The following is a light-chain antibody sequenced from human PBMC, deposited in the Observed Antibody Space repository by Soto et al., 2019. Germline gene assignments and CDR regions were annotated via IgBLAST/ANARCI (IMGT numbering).Light chain of an antibody. CDR3: QQRSN. J-gene: IGKJ5*01. Sequence: EMVSMQCPGALSRSPGGRVTPSCRASQSVSNNYLAWYQQKPGQAPRLLIYDASNRATGIPARFSGSGSGTDFTLTISSLEPEDFAVYYCQQRSNFGQGTRLEN. CDR1: QSVSNNY. V-gene: IGKV3-11*01. CDR2: DAS.